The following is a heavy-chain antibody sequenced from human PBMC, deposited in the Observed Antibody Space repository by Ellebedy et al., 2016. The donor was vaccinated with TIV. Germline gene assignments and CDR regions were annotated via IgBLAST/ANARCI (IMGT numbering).Heavy chain of an antibody. CDR3: ARITSSGYHFVRYFDY. V-gene: IGHV4-59*01. Sequence: MPSETLSLTCTVSGGSISYSYWSWIRQPPGKGLEWIGYIYYSGSTNYNPSLMSRVTISVDTSKNQFSLHLSSVTAADTAVYYCARITSSGYHFVRYFDYWGQGTLVTVSS. D-gene: IGHD3-22*01. CDR1: GGSISYSY. J-gene: IGHJ4*02. CDR2: IYYSGST.